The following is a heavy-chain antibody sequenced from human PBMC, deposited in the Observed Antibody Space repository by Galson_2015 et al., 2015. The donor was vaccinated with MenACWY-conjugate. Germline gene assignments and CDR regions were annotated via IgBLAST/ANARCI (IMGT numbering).Heavy chain of an antibody. D-gene: IGHD6-6*01. CDR2: ISGSGANT. Sequence: SLRLSCAAPGFTFRDYAMTWVRLAPGTGLEWISAISGSGANTYYADSVKGRFTISRDNSKDTVYLQLNSLRAEDTAVYYCAKTQKLIYFYYGTDVWGQGTTVTVSS. V-gene: IGHV3-23*01. CDR1: GFTFRDYA. CDR3: AKTQKLIYFYYGTDV. J-gene: IGHJ6*02.